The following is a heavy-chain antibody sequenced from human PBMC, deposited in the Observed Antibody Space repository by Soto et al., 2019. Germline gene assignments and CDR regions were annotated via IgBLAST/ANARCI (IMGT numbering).Heavy chain of an antibody. D-gene: IGHD6-13*01. V-gene: IGHV3-49*03. CDR1: GFTFGDSA. CDR3: DRYTYTSRYTYYGMDV. Sequence: GGSLRLSCTTSGFTFGDSAMSWFRLAPGEGPEWVGIVKGIGYGETTEYAASVTGRFTTSRDNSKSIAYLQLNSLTSEHTAVYYCDRYTYTSRYTYYGMDVWGHGTTVTVSS. J-gene: IGHJ6*02. CDR2: VKGIGYGETT.